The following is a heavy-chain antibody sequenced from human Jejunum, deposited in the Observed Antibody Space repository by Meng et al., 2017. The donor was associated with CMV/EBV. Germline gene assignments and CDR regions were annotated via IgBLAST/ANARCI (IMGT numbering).Heavy chain of an antibody. V-gene: IGHV4-59*01. CDR2: IYYSGST. Sequence: GYISPYYWSWIRQHPGKGLEWIGYIYYSGSTNYNTYLKSRVTISVDTSKNHFSLKLRSVTAADTAVYYCARGGDWNEGGRFDYWGQGTLVTVSS. J-gene: IGHJ4*02. CDR3: ARGGDWNEGGRFDY. CDR1: GYISPYY. D-gene: IGHD1-1*01.